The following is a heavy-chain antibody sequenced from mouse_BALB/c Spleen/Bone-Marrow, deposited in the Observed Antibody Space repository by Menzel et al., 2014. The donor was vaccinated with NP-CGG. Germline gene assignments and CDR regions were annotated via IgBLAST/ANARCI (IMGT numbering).Heavy chain of an antibody. V-gene: IGHV1-5*01. CDR1: GYTFSNYW. J-gene: IGHJ2*01. CDR2: IHPGNSDT. D-gene: IGHD3-1*01. Sequence: EVKLMESGTVLARPGAAVKMSCKASGYTFSNYWMHWMKQRPGQGLEWIGTIHPGNSDTTYNQKFKGKAKLTAVTSTSTAYMELGSLTNEDSAVYYCTTLARNNFDYWGQGTTLTVSS. CDR3: TTLARNNFDY.